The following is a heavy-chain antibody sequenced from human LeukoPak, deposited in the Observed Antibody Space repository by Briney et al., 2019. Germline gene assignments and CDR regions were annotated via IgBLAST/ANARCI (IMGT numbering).Heavy chain of an antibody. D-gene: IGHD2-2*01. V-gene: IGHV4-34*01. Sequence: SETLSLTCAVYGGSFSGYYWSWIRQPPGKGLEWIGKINHSGSTNYNPSLKSRVTISVDTSKNQFSLKLSSVTAADTAVYYCVGYCSSTSCYAALSMDVWGQGTTVTVSS. CDR2: INHSGST. CDR3: VGYCSSTSCYAALSMDV. CDR1: GGSFSGYY. J-gene: IGHJ6*02.